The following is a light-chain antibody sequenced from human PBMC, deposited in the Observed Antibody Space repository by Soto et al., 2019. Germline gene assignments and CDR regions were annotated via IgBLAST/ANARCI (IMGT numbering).Light chain of an antibody. CDR1: QSISRW. CDR2: DVS. V-gene: IGKV1-5*01. CDR3: QQYNNLWT. Sequence: DIKSTQSPSTLSAYVGDRVTITCRASQSISRWVAWYQKKPGKAPKVLIYDVSSLESGVPSRFSGSGSGTEFTLTISSLQPDDLATYYCQQYNNLWTFGHVTKV. J-gene: IGKJ1*01.